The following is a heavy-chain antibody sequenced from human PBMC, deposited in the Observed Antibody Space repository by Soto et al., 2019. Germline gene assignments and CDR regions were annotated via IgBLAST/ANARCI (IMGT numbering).Heavy chain of an antibody. CDR3: ARDRSGWEGYYYYGMDV. CDR2: INAGNGNT. CDR1: GYTFTSYA. D-gene: IGHD6-19*01. V-gene: IGHV1-3*01. J-gene: IGHJ6*02. Sequence: QVPLVQSGAEVKKPGASVKVSCKASGYTFTSYAMHWVRQAPGQRLEWMGWINAGNGNTKYSQKFQGRVTITRDTSASTAYMELSSLRSEDTAVYYCARDRSGWEGYYYYGMDVWGQGTTVTVSS.